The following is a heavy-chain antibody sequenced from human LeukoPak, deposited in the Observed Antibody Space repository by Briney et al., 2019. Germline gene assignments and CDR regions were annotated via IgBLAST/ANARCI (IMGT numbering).Heavy chain of an antibody. CDR1: GFTFSSYG. J-gene: IGHJ6*02. Sequence: GGSLRLSCAASGFTFSSYGMHWVRQAPGKGLEWVAVIWYDGSNKYYADSVKGRFTISRDNSKNTLYLQMNSLRAEDTAVYYCARDLGRFLEWLQVWGQGTTVTVPS. CDR3: ARDLGRFLEWLQV. V-gene: IGHV3-33*01. CDR2: IWYDGSNK. D-gene: IGHD3-3*01.